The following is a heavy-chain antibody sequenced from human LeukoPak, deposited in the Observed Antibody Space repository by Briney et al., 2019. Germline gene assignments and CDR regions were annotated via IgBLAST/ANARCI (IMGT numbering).Heavy chain of an antibody. Sequence: PGGSLRLPCAASGFTFSSYGMHWVRQAPGKGLEWVAFIRYDGSNKYYADSVKGRFTISRDNSKNTLYLQMNSLRAEDTAVYYCAKVMRGFWSGYDYFDYWGQGTLVTVSS. CDR2: IRYDGSNK. V-gene: IGHV3-30*02. J-gene: IGHJ4*02. D-gene: IGHD3-3*01. CDR1: GFTFSSYG. CDR3: AKVMRGFWSGYDYFDY.